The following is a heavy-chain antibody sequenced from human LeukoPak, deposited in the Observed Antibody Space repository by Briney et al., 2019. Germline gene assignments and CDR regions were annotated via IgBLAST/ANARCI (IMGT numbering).Heavy chain of an antibody. J-gene: IGHJ5*02. CDR3: ARRLRGVVVAATYNWFDP. D-gene: IGHD2-15*01. CDR2: IYYSGST. Sequence: SETLSLTCTVSGGSISSSSYYWGWIRQPPGKGLEWIGSIYYSGSTYYNPSLKSRVTTSVDTSKNQFSLKLSSVTAADTAVYYCARRLRGVVVAATYNWFDPWGQGTLVTVSS. V-gene: IGHV4-39*01. CDR1: GGSISSSSYY.